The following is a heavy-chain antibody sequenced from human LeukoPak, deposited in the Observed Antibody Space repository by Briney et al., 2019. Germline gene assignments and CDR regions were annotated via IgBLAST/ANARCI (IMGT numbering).Heavy chain of an antibody. CDR1: GFTFSSYG. CDR3: VKGAVVARRFDY. J-gene: IGHJ4*02. Sequence: GGSLRLSCAASGFTFSSYGMHWVRQAPGKGLEWVAVIWYDGSNKYYADSVKGRFTISRDNSKNALSLQMNSLRAEDAAIYYCVKGAVVARRFDYWGQGTQVTVSS. D-gene: IGHD6-6*01. CDR2: IWYDGSNK. V-gene: IGHV3-33*06.